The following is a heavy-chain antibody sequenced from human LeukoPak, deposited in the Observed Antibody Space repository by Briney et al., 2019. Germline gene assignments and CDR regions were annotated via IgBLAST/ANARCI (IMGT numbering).Heavy chain of an antibody. CDR3: ARTASSGWYWWFDP. CDR2: IYYSGST. Sequence: SETLSLTCTVSGGSISSYYWSWIRQPSGKGLEWIGYIYYSGSTNYNPSLKSRVTISVDTSKNQFSLKLSSVTAADTAVYYCARTASSGWYWWFDPWGQGTLVTVSS. V-gene: IGHV4-59*01. D-gene: IGHD6-19*01. J-gene: IGHJ5*02. CDR1: GGSISSYY.